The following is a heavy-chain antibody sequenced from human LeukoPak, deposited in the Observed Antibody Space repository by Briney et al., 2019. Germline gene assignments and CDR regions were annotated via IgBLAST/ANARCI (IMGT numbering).Heavy chain of an antibody. CDR3: ARVRVGGWDPFDY. Sequence: GASVKVSCKASGYTFTGYYMHWVRQAPGQGLEWMGWINPNSGGTNYAQKFQGRVTMTRDTSISTAYMELSRLRSDDTAVYYCARVRVGGWDPFDYWGQGTLVTVSS. CDR2: INPNSGGT. J-gene: IGHJ4*02. D-gene: IGHD6-19*01. V-gene: IGHV1-2*02. CDR1: GYTFTGYY.